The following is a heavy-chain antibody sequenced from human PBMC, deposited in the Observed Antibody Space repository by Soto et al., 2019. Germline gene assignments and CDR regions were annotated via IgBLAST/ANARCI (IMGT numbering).Heavy chain of an antibody. CDR3: ARDWDH. J-gene: IGHJ4*02. CDR1: GFTFSSYR. Sequence: EVQLVASGGGLVQPGGSLRLSCAASGFTFSSYRMSWVRQAQGKGLEWVANTNQDGSEKYYLDSVKGPFTISRDNAKNSMYLQMNSLRDEDTAVYYCARDWDHWGQGTLVTVSS. V-gene: IGHV3-7*01. CDR2: TNQDGSEK.